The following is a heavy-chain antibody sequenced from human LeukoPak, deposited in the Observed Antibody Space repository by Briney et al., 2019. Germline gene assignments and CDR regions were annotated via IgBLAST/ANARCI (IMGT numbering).Heavy chain of an antibody. D-gene: IGHD3-22*01. CDR2: IKQDGSEK. Sequence: QAGGSLRLSCAASGFTFSSYWMSWVRQAPGKGLEWVANIKQDGSEKYYVDSVKGRFTISRDNAKNSLYLQMNSLRAEDTAVYYCAKDRVSDDSSGYYGDYWGQGTLVTVSS. J-gene: IGHJ4*02. V-gene: IGHV3-7*01. CDR3: AKDRVSDDSSGYYGDY. CDR1: GFTFSSYW.